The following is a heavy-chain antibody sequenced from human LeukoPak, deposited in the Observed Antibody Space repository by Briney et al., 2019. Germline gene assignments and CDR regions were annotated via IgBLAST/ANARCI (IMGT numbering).Heavy chain of an antibody. CDR1: GFTFHDYA. J-gene: IGHJ4*02. Sequence: GGSLRLSCAASGFTFHDYAMHWVRHVPGKGLEWVSLISGDGADTYYADSVKGRFAISRDNSKNSLYLQMDSLRTEDTALYYCAKVGESSGGYYSFDHWGQGTLVTVSS. V-gene: IGHV3-43*02. CDR3: AKVGESSGGYYSFDH. D-gene: IGHD3-22*01. CDR2: ISGDGADT.